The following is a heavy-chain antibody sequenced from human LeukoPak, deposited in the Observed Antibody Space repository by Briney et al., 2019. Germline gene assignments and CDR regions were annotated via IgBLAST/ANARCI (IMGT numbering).Heavy chain of an antibody. CDR3: AKEVGGSYLDY. J-gene: IGHJ4*02. Sequence: GGSLRLSCAASGFTFSTYWMHWVRQAPGKGLEWVAVISYDGSNKYYADSVKGRFTISRDNSKNTLYLQMNSLRAEDTAVYYCAKEVGGSYLDYWGQGTLVTISS. CDR1: GFTFSTYW. D-gene: IGHD1-26*01. CDR2: ISYDGSNK. V-gene: IGHV3-30*18.